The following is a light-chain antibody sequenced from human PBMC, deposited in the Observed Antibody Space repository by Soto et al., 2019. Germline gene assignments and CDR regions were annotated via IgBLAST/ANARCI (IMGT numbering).Light chain of an antibody. Sequence: EIVLTQCPGTLSLSPGERATLSCRASQSVRSTHLAWYQQKPGQAPRLLIFGASNRAPGIPDRFSGSGSGEYFTLTISRLEPEDFAVYYGQQYGTSVGQGTRLEIK. J-gene: IGKJ5*01. CDR3: QQYGTS. V-gene: IGKV3-20*01. CDR2: GAS. CDR1: QSVRSTH.